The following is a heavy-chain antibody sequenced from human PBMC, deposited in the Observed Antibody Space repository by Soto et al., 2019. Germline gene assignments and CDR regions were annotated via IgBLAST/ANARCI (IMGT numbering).Heavy chain of an antibody. CDR2: ISGSFDAS. J-gene: IGHJ6*02. CDR3: AKGLGFYYYYPMDV. V-gene: IGHV3-23*01. CDR1: GFPFSSYA. Sequence: EVQLLESGGGLVQPGGSLRLSCAASGFPFSSYAMNWVRQVPGKGLIWVSTISGSFDASYHEDSVKGRFTISRDNSKNTLYLQMNGLRAEDTAVYYCAKGLGFYYYYPMDVWGQGTTVTVSS. D-gene: IGHD6-19*01.